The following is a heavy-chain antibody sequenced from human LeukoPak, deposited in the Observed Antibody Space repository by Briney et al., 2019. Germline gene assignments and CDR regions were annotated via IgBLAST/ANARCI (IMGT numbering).Heavy chain of an antibody. CDR1: GYTFSSYA. Sequence: SVKVSCKASGYTFSSYAISWVRQAPGQGLEWMGGIIPIFGTANYAQKFQGRVTITADESTSTAYMELSSLRSEDTAVYYCARDTDIVVVVAARYYYYYGMDVWGQGTTVTVSS. J-gene: IGHJ6*02. V-gene: IGHV1-69*13. CDR2: IIPIFGTA. D-gene: IGHD2-15*01. CDR3: ARDTDIVVVVAARYYYYYGMDV.